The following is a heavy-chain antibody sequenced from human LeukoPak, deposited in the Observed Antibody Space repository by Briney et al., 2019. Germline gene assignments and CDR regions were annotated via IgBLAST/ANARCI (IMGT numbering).Heavy chain of an antibody. CDR1: GFTFSSYA. CDR2: ISGSGGST. CDR3: ASHCSSTSCYGSLNY. V-gene: IGHV3-23*01. Sequence: PGGSLRLSCAASGFTFSSYAMSWVRQAPGKGLEWVSAISGSGGSTYYADSVKGRFTISRDNSKNTLYLQMNSLRAEDTAVYYCASHCSSTSCYGSLNYWGQGTLVTVSS. D-gene: IGHD2-2*01. J-gene: IGHJ4*02.